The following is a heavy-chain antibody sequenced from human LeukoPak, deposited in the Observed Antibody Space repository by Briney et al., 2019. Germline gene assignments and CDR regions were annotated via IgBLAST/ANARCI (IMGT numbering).Heavy chain of an antibody. CDR2: IKQDGSEK. Sequence: GGSLRLSCAASGFTFSSYWMTWVRQAPGKGLEWVANIKQDGSEKYYVDSVKGRFTISRDNAKNSLYLQMNSLRVEDTAVYYCAKDFASDSSPQPWGQGTLVTVSS. CDR1: GFTFSSYW. J-gene: IGHJ5*02. CDR3: AKDFASDSSPQP. V-gene: IGHV3-7*01. D-gene: IGHD3-22*01.